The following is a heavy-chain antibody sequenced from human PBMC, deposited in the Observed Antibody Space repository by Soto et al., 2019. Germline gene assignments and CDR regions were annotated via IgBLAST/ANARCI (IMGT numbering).Heavy chain of an antibody. V-gene: IGHV4-59*01. CDR2: IYYSGST. CDR3: ARGTRGSDAFDI. J-gene: IGHJ3*02. Sequence: SETLSLTCTFSGGSISSYYWSWIRQPPGKGLEWIGYIYYSGSTNYNPSLKSRVTISVDTSKNQFSLKLSSVTAADTAVYYCARGTRGSDAFDIWGQGTMVTVSS. D-gene: IGHD1-26*01. CDR1: GGSISSYY.